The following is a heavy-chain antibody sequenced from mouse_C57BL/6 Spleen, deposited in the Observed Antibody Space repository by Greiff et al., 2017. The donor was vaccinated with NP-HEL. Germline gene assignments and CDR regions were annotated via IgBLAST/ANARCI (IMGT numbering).Heavy chain of an antibody. D-gene: IGHD1-1*01. CDR2: INPKNGGT. CDR3: ARDYGSSWFAY. J-gene: IGHJ2*01. V-gene: IGHV1-26*01. CDR1: GYTFTDYY. Sequence: VQLQQSGPELVKPGASVKISCKASGYTFTDYYMNWVKQSHGKSLEWIGDINPKNGGTSYNQKFKGKATLTVDKSSSTAYMELRSLTSEDSAVYYCARDYGSSWFAYWGQGTTLTVSS.